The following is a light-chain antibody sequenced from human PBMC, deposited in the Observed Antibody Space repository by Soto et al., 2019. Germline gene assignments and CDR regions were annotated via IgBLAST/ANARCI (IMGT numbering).Light chain of an antibody. CDR3: QQSSTIPRT. V-gene: IGKV1-39*01. CDR2: AAS. CDR1: QHIATY. J-gene: IGKJ1*01. Sequence: IQMTQSPSALYASVVDIVTISFLSSQHIATYLNWYQHKPGKAPKLLVYAASTLQGGVPSRFSGSGSGTDFRLTISSLQPDDFATYYCQQSSTIPRTFGQGTKVDI.